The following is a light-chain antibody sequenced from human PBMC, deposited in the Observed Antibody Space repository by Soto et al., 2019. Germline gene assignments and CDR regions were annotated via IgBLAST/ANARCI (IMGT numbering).Light chain of an antibody. J-gene: IGKJ1*01. CDR3: HQYGISPPT. V-gene: IGKV3-15*01. CDR2: GAS. Sequence: SQSPAHPSVLSGEGDTPPSRASHSISRNLAWYQQKPGQAPRLLISGASTRATGIPARFSGSGSGTEFTLTIASLEPEDFAVYYCHQYGISPPTFGQGTKVDIK. CDR1: HSISRN.